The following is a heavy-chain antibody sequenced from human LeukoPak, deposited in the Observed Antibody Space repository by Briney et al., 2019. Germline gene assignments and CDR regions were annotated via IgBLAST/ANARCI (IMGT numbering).Heavy chain of an antibody. J-gene: IGHJ4*02. D-gene: IGHD1-7*01. CDR1: GGSISSYY. Sequence: SETLSLTCTVSGGSISSYYWSWIRQPPGKGLEWIGYIYYSGSTNYNPSLKSRVTISVDTSKNQFSLKLSSVTAADTAVYYCARGDALGRTGTRHWGQGTLVTVSS. CDR3: ARGDALGRTGTRH. V-gene: IGHV4-59*08. CDR2: IYYSGST.